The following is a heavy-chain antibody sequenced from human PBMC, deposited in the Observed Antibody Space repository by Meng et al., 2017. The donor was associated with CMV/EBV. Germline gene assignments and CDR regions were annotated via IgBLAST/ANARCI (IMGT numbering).Heavy chain of an antibody. Sequence: GESLKISCAASGFTFSSYSMSWVRQAPGKGLEWVSSISSSSSYIYYADSVKGRFTISRDNAKNSLYLQMNSLRAEDTAVYYCARDPGRIAARPWYWGQGTLVTVSS. J-gene: IGHJ4*02. V-gene: IGHV3-21*01. CDR1: GFTFSSYS. D-gene: IGHD6-6*01. CDR2: ISSSSSYI. CDR3: ARDPGRIAARPWY.